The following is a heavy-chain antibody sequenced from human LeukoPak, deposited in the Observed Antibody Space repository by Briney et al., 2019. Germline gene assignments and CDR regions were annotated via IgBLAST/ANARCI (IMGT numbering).Heavy chain of an antibody. D-gene: IGHD3-16*01. Sequence: SETLSLACAVYGGSFSGYYWSWIRQPPGKGLEWIGEINHRGSTNYNPSLKRRVTILKDTSKNQFSLNLNSVTAADTAVYYCARVGVMATVNGYRYHSLDVWGQGTTVAVSS. J-gene: IGHJ6*02. V-gene: IGHV4-34*01. CDR2: INHRGST. CDR1: GGSFSGYY. CDR3: ARVGVMATVNGYRYHSLDV.